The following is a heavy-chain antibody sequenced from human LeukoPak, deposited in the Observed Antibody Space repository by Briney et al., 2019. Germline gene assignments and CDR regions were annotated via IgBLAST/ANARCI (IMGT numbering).Heavy chain of an antibody. CDR1: GFTVSRNY. Sequence: QSGGSLRLSCAASGFTVSRNYMSWVRQAPGKGLEWVSVIYSGGTTYYADSVKGRFTISRHNSKNTLYLQMNSLRAEDTAVYYCAGDNKRVGITAAGTFGMDVWGQGTTVTVSS. CDR3: AGDNKRVGITAAGTFGMDV. CDR2: IYSGGTT. J-gene: IGHJ6*02. D-gene: IGHD6-13*01. V-gene: IGHV3-53*04.